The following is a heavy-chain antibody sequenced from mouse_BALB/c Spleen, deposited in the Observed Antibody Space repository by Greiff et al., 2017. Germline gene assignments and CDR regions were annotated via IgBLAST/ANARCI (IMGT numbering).Heavy chain of an antibody. CDR2: ISSGGSYT. J-gene: IGHJ4*01. V-gene: IGHV5-6-4*01. CDR1: GFTFSSYT. D-gene: IGHD1-1*01. Sequence: EVKLVESGGGLVKPGGSLKLSCAASGFTFSSYTMSWVRQTPEKRLEWVATISSGGSYTYYPDSVKGRFTVSRDNAKNTLYLQMSRLKSEDTAMYYCTRDLYGGSPSAMDYWGQGTSVTVSS. CDR3: TRDLYGGSPSAMDY.